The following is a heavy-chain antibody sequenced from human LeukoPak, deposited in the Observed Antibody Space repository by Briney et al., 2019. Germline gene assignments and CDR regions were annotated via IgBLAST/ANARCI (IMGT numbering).Heavy chain of an antibody. V-gene: IGHV3-21*01. J-gene: IGHJ6*03. Sequence: TGGSLRLSCAVSGFTFSSYSMNWVRQAPGKGLEWVSSISSSSSYIYYADSVKGRFTISRDNAKNSLYLQMNSLRAEDTAVYYCARITDYDFWSGYYALSGYYMDVWGKGTTVTVSS. CDR1: GFTFSSYS. CDR2: ISSSSSYI. CDR3: ARITDYDFWSGYYALSGYYMDV. D-gene: IGHD3-3*01.